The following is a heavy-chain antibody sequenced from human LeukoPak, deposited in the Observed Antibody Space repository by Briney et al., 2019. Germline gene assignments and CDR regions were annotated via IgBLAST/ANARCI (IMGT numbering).Heavy chain of an antibody. J-gene: IGHJ4*02. CDR3: AMGRGYSYGTYFDY. CDR1: GDSFSDYY. V-gene: IGHV4-34*01. Sequence: PSETLALTCALYGDSFSDYYWSWIRQPPGKGPEWIGGIHHSGTTNYHPSLKSRVTISVDTSKNQFSLKLSSVTAADTAVYYCAMGRGYSYGTYFDYWGQGTLVTVSS. CDR2: IHHSGTT. D-gene: IGHD5-18*01.